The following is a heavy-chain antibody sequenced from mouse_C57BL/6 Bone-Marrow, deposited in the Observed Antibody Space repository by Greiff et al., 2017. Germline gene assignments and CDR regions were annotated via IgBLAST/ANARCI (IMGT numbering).Heavy chain of an antibody. Sequence: QVQLKQPGAELVRPGTSVKLSCKASGYTFTSYWMHWVKQRPGQGLEWIGVIDPSDSYTNYNQKFKGKDTLTVDTSSSTAYMQLSSLTSEDSAVYYCARDYYGSSYWYFDVWGTGTTVTVSS. D-gene: IGHD1-1*01. CDR1: GYTFTSYW. V-gene: IGHV1-59*01. CDR2: IDPSDSYT. CDR3: ARDYYGSSYWYFDV. J-gene: IGHJ1*03.